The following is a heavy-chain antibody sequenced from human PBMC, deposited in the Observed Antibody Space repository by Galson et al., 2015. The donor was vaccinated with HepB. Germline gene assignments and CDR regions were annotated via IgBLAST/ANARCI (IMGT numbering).Heavy chain of an antibody. CDR3: TTEDTTGTTVPLYFQH. V-gene: IGHV3-15*01. Sequence: LRLSCAASGFTFSNAWMSWVRQAPGKGLEWVGRIKSKTDGGTTDYAAPVKGRFTISRDDSKNTLYLQMNSLKTEDTAVYYCTTEDTTGTTVPLYFQHWGQGTLVTVSA. CDR2: IKSKTDGGTT. J-gene: IGHJ1*01. CDR1: GFTFSNAW. D-gene: IGHD1-1*01.